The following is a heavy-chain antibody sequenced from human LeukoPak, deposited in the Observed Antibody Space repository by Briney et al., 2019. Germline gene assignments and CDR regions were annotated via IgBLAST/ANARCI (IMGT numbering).Heavy chain of an antibody. J-gene: IGHJ2*01. CDR2: VHPSGNT. D-gene: IGHD3-10*01. Sequence: SETLSLTCTVSGESISSYYWSWIRQSAEKGLEWIGRVHPSGNTHSNPSLESRVTMSIAESRKQFSLKLTFVTAADTAVYYCARGSRSSTAWWFDVWGRGTLVTVSS. CDR3: ARGSRSSTAWWFDV. CDR1: GESISSYY. V-gene: IGHV4-4*07.